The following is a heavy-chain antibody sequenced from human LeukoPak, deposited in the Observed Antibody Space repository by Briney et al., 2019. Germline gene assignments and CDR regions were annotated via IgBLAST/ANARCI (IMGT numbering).Heavy chain of an antibody. CDR1: GYSISSGYY. CDR2: IYHSGST. Sequence: SETLSLTCAVSGYSISSGYYWGWIRQPPGKGLEWIGSIYHSGSTYYNPSLKSRVTISVDTSKNQFSLKLSSVTAADTAVYYCARDRTFGDFAYWSQGTLVTV. D-gene: IGHD3-16*01. CDR3: ARDRTFGDFAY. V-gene: IGHV4-38-2*02. J-gene: IGHJ4*02.